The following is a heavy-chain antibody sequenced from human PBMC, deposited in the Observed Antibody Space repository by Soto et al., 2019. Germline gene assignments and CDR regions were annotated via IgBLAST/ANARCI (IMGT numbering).Heavy chain of an antibody. CDR2: IDHDGST. CDR1: GFTFSNYW. V-gene: IGHV3-74*01. Sequence: EVQLVESGGGLVQPGGSLRLSCAASGFTFSNYWMHWVRQAPGKGLAWVARIDHDGSTDYAGSVRGRFTVSRDDGENKLYLQMNSLRDDDTALYYCVRDSHGDYWGQGTLVTVSS. J-gene: IGHJ4*02. CDR3: VRDSHGDY.